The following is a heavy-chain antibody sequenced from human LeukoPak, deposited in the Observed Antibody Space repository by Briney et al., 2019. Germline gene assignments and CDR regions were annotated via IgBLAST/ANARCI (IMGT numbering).Heavy chain of an antibody. D-gene: IGHD1-20*01. CDR2: IYPGDSDN. CDR3: ARRGITDRFFDY. Sequence: GESLKISCKGSGYSFNNYWIVWVRRMPGKGLEWMGIIYPGDSDNRYSPSFQGQVTISVDKSISTAYLQWSSLKASDTAMYYCARRGITDRFFDYWGQGTLVTVSS. CDR1: GYSFNNYW. J-gene: IGHJ4*02. V-gene: IGHV5-51*01.